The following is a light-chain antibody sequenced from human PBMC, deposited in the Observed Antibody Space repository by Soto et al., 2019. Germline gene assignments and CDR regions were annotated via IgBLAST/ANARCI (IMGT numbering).Light chain of an antibody. CDR1: QSISTW. CDR3: QQYNSYQWT. CDR2: EAS. J-gene: IGKJ1*01. Sequence: DIQMTQSPSTLSASVGDRVTITCRASQSISTWLAWYQQKPGKAPKVLIYEASKLESGVPSRFSGSGSGTESTLTISTLQPDDVATYYCQQYNSYQWTFGQGTKVDIK. V-gene: IGKV1-5*01.